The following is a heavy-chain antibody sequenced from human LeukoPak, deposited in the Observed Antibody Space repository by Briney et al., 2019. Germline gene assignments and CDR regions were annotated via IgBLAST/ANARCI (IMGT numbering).Heavy chain of an antibody. CDR2: INPNSGGT. D-gene: IGHD7-27*01. J-gene: IGHJ3*02. Sequence: ASVKVSCKASGYTFTGYYMHWVRQAPGQGLEWMGWINPNSGGTNYAQKFQGRVTMTRDTSISTAYMELSRLRSDDTAVYYCARDRGNWGGRDAFDIWGQGTMGTVSS. V-gene: IGHV1-2*02. CDR1: GYTFTGYY. CDR3: ARDRGNWGGRDAFDI.